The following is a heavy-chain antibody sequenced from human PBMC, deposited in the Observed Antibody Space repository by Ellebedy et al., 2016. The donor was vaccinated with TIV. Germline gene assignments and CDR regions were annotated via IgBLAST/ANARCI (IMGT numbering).Heavy chain of an antibody. CDR1: GFAFSSYP. Sequence: PGGSLRLSCAASGFAFSSYPMSWVRQAPGKGLEWVSGINEHGRYTFHADSVKGRFTISRDNARNTVHLQLNGLRAEDTAVYYCTKWEMRLNYFTDWGRGALVTVSS. CDR3: TKWEMRLNYFTD. V-gene: IGHV3-23*01. CDR2: INEHGRYT. J-gene: IGHJ4*02. D-gene: IGHD1-26*01.